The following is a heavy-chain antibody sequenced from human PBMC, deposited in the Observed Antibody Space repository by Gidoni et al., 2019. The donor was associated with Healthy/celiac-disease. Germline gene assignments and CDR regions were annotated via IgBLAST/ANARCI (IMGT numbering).Heavy chain of an antibody. CDR2: IYYSGST. CDR3: ARDVRAGRGSRGFDGMDV. J-gene: IGHJ6*02. CDR1: GGSISSYY. Sequence: QVQLQESGPGLVKPSETLSLTCTVSGGSISSYYWSWIRQPPGKGLEWIGYIYYSGSTNYNPSLKSRVTISVDTSKNQFSLKLSSVTAADTAVYYCARDVRAGRGSRGFDGMDVWGQGTTVTVSS. V-gene: IGHV4-59*01. D-gene: IGHD3-10*01.